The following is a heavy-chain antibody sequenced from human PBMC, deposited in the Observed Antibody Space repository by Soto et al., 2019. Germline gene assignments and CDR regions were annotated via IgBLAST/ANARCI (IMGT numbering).Heavy chain of an antibody. D-gene: IGHD3-10*01. CDR3: ASGSSSKLDF. J-gene: IGHJ4*02. CDR1: GFTFSTYW. Sequence: EVQLVESGGGVVQPGGSLRLSCAASGFTFSTYWMHWVRQGPGKGLVWVTRIKSDGSDASYADSVKGRFTISRDNAKNTLYLQMNSLRAEDTAVYYCASGSSSKLDFWGQGTLVTVSS. CDR2: IKSDGSDA. V-gene: IGHV3-74*01.